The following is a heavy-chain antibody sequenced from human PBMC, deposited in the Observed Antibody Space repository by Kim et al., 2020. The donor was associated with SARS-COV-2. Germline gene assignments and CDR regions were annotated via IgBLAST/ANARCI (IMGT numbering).Heavy chain of an antibody. CDR1: GGSISSSSYY. J-gene: IGHJ4*02. CDR2: IYYSGST. CDR3: ARDGGGYYDSSGYYLPDDY. D-gene: IGHD3-22*01. V-gene: IGHV4-39*07. Sequence: SETLSLTCTVSGGSISSSSYYWGWIRQPPGKGLEWIGSIYYSGSTYYNPSLKSRVTISVDTSKNQFSLKLSSVTAADTAVYYCARDGGGYYDSSGYYLPDDYWGQGTLVTVSS.